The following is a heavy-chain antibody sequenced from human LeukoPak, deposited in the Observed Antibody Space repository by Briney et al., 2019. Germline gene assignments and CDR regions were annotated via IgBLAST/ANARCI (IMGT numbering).Heavy chain of an antibody. CDR2: ISYDGSKK. CDR3: ARDHDSGYGDYVFDY. V-gene: IGHV3-30-3*01. D-gene: IGHD4-17*01. J-gene: IGHJ4*02. CDR1: GFTFSSYA. Sequence: GGSLRLSCAASGFTFSSYAMHWVRQAPGKGLEWVAVISYDGSKKYYADSVKGRFTISRDNSKNTLYLQMNSLRAEDTAVYYCARDHDSGYGDYVFDYWGQGTLVTVSS.